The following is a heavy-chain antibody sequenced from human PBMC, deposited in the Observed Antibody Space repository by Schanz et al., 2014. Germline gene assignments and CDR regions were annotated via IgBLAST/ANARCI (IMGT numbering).Heavy chain of an antibody. J-gene: IGHJ4*02. CDR3: ARDRLECGAECYSVEVFEI. V-gene: IGHV1-69*04. Sequence: VQLEQSGAEVKKPGSSVTVSSKTSGGTFSSFGINWVRQAPGQGLEWMGRIIPSLGLAKYEQKFQDKVTIAADTSTTTAYMELSGLRSEDTAVYYCARDRLECGAECYSVEVFEIWGQGTLVIVSS. CDR2: IIPSLGLA. CDR1: GGTFSSFG. D-gene: IGHD2-21*01.